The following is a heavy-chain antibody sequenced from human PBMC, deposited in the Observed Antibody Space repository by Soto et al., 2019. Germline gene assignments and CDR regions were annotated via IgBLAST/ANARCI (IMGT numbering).Heavy chain of an antibody. V-gene: IGHV3-23*01. J-gene: IGHJ3*02. CDR1: GFTLSNYA. CDR2: ITGSGRST. Sequence: VGSLRLCCAASGFTLSNYAMSWVRQAPGEGLEWVSAITGSGRSTYYTDSVKGRFTISRDNSKNTLYLQMNSLRAEDTAVYYCARRYDSSGWAFEIRGQHKTVTVAS. CDR3: ARRYDSSGWAFEI. D-gene: IGHD3-22*01.